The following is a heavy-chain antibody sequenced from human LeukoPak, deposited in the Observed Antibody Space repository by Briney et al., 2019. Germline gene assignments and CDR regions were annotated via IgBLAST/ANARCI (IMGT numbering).Heavy chain of an antibody. CDR3: AKDMYYYDSSGNFDY. Sequence: PGGSLRLSCAASGFTFDDYAMHWVRQAPGKGLEWVSGISWNSGSIGYADSVKGRFTISRDNAETSLYLQMNSLRAEDTALYYCAKDMYYYDSSGNFDYWGQGTLVTVSS. CDR2: ISWNSGSI. V-gene: IGHV3-9*01. J-gene: IGHJ4*02. CDR1: GFTFDDYA. D-gene: IGHD3-22*01.